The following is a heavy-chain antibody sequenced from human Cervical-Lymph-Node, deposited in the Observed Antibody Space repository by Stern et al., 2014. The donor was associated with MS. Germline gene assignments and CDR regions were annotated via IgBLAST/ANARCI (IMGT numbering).Heavy chain of an antibody. CDR1: GYSFTANW. Sequence: EVQLVQSGAEVKKPGESLKISCKGSGYSFTANWLAWVRQMPGTGLEWMVISYPGDSDTRYSPSFQGQVTISADKSISTAYLQWSSLKASDTAMYYCARDYGDYAFDYWGQGTLVTVSS. CDR2: SYPGDSDT. V-gene: IGHV5-51*01. D-gene: IGHD4-17*01. CDR3: ARDYGDYAFDY. J-gene: IGHJ4*02.